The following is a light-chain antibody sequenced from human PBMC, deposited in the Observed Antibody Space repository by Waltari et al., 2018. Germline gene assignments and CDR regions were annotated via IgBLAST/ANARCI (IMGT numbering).Light chain of an antibody. CDR3: MQALQTPLT. CDR2: LGS. Sequence: EIVLTQSPLSLPVTPGEPASISCRSRQSLLSSNGYNYLDWYLQKPGQSPQLLIYLGSNRASGVPDRFSGSGSGTDFTLKITRVEAEDVGVYYCMQALQTPLTFGGGTKVEIK. J-gene: IGKJ4*01. V-gene: IGKV2-28*01. CDR1: QSLLSSNGYNY.